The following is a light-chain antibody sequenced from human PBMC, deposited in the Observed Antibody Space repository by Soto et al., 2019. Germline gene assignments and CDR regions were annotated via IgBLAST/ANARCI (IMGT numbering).Light chain of an antibody. CDR2: GTS. CDR1: QSVSSSS. V-gene: IGKV3-20*01. J-gene: IGKJ1*01. CDR3: QQFPSWT. Sequence: EIVLTQSPGTLSLSPGEGATLSCRASQSVSSSSLAWYQQKPGQAPRLLIYGTSHRTIGIPDRFSGSGSGTDFTLTISRLETEDFAVYYCQQFPSWTFGQGTKVEIK.